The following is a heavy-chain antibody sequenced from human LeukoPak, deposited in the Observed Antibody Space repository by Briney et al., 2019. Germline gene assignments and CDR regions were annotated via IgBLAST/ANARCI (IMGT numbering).Heavy chain of an antibody. D-gene: IGHD6-6*01. CDR2: ISDSGGST. CDR1: GFTVSSNY. V-gene: IGHV3-23*01. CDR3: AKFSYSSSYYYYYMDV. J-gene: IGHJ6*03. Sequence: GGSLRLSCAASGFTVSSNYMSWVRQAPGKGLEWVSTISDSGGSTYYADSLKGRFTISRDNSKNTLYLQMNSLRAEDTAVYYCAKFSYSSSYYYYYMDVWGKGTTVTVSS.